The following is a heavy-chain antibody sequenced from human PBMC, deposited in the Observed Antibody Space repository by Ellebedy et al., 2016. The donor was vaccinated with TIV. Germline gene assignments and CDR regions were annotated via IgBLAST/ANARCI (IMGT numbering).Heavy chain of an antibody. CDR3: ASGFSYGLLDY. J-gene: IGHJ4*02. Sequence: MPGGSLRLSCNVSGASINNYYLNWIRQSPGKGLEWIGNIYYSGSTNYNPSLKSRVTISVDTSKNQFSLKLSSVTAADTAVFYCASGFSYGLLDYWGQGTLVAVSS. CDR2: IYYSGST. V-gene: IGHV4-59*01. CDR1: GASINNYY. D-gene: IGHD5-18*01.